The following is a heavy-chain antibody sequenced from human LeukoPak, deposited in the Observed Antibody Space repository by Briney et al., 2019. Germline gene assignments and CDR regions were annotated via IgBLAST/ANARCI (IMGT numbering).Heavy chain of an antibody. CDR2: IYYTGST. D-gene: IGHD6-19*01. CDR1: GGSITSGDYY. J-gene: IGHJ4*02. V-gene: IGHV4-30-4*01. CDR3: ARSLMDGSGWAIDY. Sequence: PSQTLSLTCTVSGGSITSGDYYWSWIRQPPGKGLEWIGYIYYTGSTYYNAYLKSRVTISVDTSKNQFSLKLNSVTAADTAVYYCARSLMDGSGWAIDYWGQGTLVTVSS.